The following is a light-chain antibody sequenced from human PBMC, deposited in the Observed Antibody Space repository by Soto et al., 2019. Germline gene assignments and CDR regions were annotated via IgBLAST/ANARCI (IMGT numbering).Light chain of an antibody. Sequence: IVVPQSPATLSVSPGERATLSCRASQSVSSNLAWYQQKPGQAPRLLIYGASTRATGIPDRFSGSGSGTEFTLTISSLQSEDFAVYYCQQYNSWPPITFGQGTRLEIK. V-gene: IGKV3-15*01. CDR1: QSVSSN. CDR3: QQYNSWPPIT. CDR2: GAS. J-gene: IGKJ5*01.